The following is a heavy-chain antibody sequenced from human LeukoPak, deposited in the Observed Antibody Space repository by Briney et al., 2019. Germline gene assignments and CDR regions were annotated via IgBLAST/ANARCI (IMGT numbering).Heavy chain of an antibody. Sequence: GGSLRLSCAASGFTISRSWTHWVRQAPGKGLVWVSRINTDGSTTNYADSVKGRFTISRDNAENTLYLQMNRLRAEDTAVYYCARGSPAAVWGQGALVTVSS. CDR3: ARGSPAAV. J-gene: IGHJ4*02. CDR2: INTDGSTT. V-gene: IGHV3-74*01. CDR1: GFTISRSW. D-gene: IGHD6-25*01.